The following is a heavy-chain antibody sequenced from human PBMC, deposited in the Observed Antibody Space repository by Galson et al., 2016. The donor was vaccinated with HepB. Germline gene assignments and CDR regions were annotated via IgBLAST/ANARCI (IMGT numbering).Heavy chain of an antibody. CDR2: IKRDGSQI. V-gene: IGHV3-7*04. J-gene: IGHJ4*02. D-gene: IGHD5-18*01. CDR3: ARAPWIQARRAAYFDY. Sequence: SLRLSCAASGFSFSDYWMNWVRQAPGQGLEWVANIKRDGSQIYYDDSVKGRFTISRDNFQNSLFLHMNSLRTEDTPVYYCARAPWIQARRAAYFDYWGQGALVTVSS. CDR1: GFSFSDYW.